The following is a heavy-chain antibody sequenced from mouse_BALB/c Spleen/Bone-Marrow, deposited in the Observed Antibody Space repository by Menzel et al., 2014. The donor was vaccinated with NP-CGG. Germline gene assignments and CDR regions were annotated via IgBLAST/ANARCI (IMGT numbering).Heavy chain of an antibody. CDR2: INPGSGGA. Sequence: QVQLQQSGAEPVRPGTSVKVSCKASGYAFTNYLIEWVKLRPVQGLEWIGVINPGSGGANYNAKFKGKATLTADKSSSTAYMQLSSLTSDDSAVYFCAREWTARAVDYWGQGTTLTVSS. J-gene: IGHJ2*01. D-gene: IGHD3-2*01. CDR3: AREWTARAVDY. V-gene: IGHV1-54*01. CDR1: GYAFTNYL.